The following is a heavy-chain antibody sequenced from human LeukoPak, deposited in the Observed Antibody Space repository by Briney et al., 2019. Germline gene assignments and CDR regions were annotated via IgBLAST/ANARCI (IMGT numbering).Heavy chain of an antibody. CDR3: ARDSGFSGTQRGEY. D-gene: IGHD3/OR15-3a*01. Sequence: GGSLRLSCAASGFTFSSYAMHWVRQAPGKGLEWVAVISYDGSNKYYADSLKGRFTISRDNSRNTLYLQMNSLRADDTAVYYCARDSGFSGTQRGEYWGQGTLVTVSS. CDR2: ISYDGSNK. CDR1: GFTFSSYA. V-gene: IGHV3-30*04. J-gene: IGHJ4*02.